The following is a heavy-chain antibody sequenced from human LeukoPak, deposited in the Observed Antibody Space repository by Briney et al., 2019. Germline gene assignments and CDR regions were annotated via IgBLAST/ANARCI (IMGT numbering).Heavy chain of an antibody. D-gene: IGHD2-15*01. CDR1: GFTFSDYN. Sequence: GGSLRLSCAASGFTFSDYNMRWIRQAPGKGLEGVSSISRSGSTKYYADSLKGRFTIYRDNAKNSLFLQMNSLRAEDTAVYYCARVLRYCSGGNCYSGGLGYMDVWGKGTTVTISS. V-gene: IGHV3-11*01. CDR3: ARVLRYCSGGNCYSGGLGYMDV. J-gene: IGHJ6*03. CDR2: ISRSGSTK.